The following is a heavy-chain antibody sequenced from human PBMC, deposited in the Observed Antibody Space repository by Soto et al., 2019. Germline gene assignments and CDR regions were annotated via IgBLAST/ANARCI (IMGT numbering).Heavy chain of an antibody. D-gene: IGHD3-3*01. V-gene: IGHV3-23*01. CDR3: AKDQSGPYYYYYMDV. J-gene: IGHJ6*03. CDR2: ISGSGGST. CDR1: GFTFSSYA. Sequence: GSLRLSCAASGFTFSSYAMSWVRQAPGKGLEWVSAISGSGGSTYYADSVKGRFTISRDNSKNTLYLQMNSLRAEDTAVYYCAKDQSGPYYYYYMDVWGKGTTVTVSS.